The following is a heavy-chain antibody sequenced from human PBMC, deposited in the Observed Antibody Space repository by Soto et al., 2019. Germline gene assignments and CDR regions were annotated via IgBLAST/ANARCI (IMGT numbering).Heavy chain of an antibody. D-gene: IGHD2-8*02. J-gene: IGHJ4*02. V-gene: IGHV4-31*03. Sequence: SETLSLTCTVSGGSISSGGYYWSWIRQHPGKGLEWIGYIYYSGSAYYNPSLKSRVTISVDTSKNQFSLRLSSVTAADTAVYYCARDKITGLFDYWGQGTLVTVSS. CDR2: IYYSGSA. CDR3: ARDKITGLFDY. CDR1: GGSISSGGYY.